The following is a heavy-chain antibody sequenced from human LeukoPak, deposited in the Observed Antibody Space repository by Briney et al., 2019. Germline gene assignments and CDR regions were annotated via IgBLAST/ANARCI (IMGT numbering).Heavy chain of an antibody. CDR3: VRSRGPSNHYFDY. V-gene: IGHV3-23*01. J-gene: IGHJ4*02. D-gene: IGHD4-11*01. Sequence: GGSLRLSCAASGFTFSSYAMSWVRQAPGKGLEWVSTSTDTTYYADSVKGRFTISRDTSKNTLFMQMNSLRAADTAVYYCVRSRGPSNHYFDYWGQGALVTVSS. CDR2: STDTT. CDR1: GFTFSSYA.